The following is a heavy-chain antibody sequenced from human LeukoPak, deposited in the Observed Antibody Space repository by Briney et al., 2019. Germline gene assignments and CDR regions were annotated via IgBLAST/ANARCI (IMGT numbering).Heavy chain of an antibody. D-gene: IGHD2-21*01. CDR2: ISAYNGNT. CDR1: GYTFTSYG. J-gene: IGHJ4*02. V-gene: IGHV1-18*01. Sequence: ASVKVSCKASGYTFTSYGISWVRQAPGQGLEWMGWISAYNGNTNYAQKLQGRITMTTDTSTSTAYMELRSLRGEDTAVYYCAKDFRIGYSAHFDYWGQGALVTVSS. CDR3: AKDFRIGYSAHFDY.